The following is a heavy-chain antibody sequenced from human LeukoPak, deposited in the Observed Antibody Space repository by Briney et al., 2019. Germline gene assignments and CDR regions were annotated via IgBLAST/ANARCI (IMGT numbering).Heavy chain of an antibody. J-gene: IGHJ6*03. V-gene: IGHV4-59*01. CDR1: GGSINNYY. CDR3: ARVFGYEYYYMDV. CDR2: IYYSGSP. Sequence: SGTLSLTCTVSGGSINNYYWNWIRQPPGKGLEWIGYIYYSGSPNYNPSLKSRVTISKDTSKNQFSLKLNSVTAADTAVYYCARVFGYEYYYMDVWGKGTTVTVSS. D-gene: IGHD5-18*01.